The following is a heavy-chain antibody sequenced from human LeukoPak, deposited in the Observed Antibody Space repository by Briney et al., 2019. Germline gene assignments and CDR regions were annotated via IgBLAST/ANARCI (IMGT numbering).Heavy chain of an antibody. D-gene: IGHD1-26*01. CDR2: ISGSGGST. V-gene: IGHV3-23*01. CDR1: GFTFSSYA. J-gene: IGHJ4*02. Sequence: GGSLRLSCAASGFTFSSYAMSWVRQAPGKGLEWVSAISGSGGSTYDADSVKGLFTISRDNSKNTLYLQMNGMRADDTAVYYCGKKDVGSYYPFDYWGQGTLVTVSS. CDR3: GKKDVGSYYPFDY.